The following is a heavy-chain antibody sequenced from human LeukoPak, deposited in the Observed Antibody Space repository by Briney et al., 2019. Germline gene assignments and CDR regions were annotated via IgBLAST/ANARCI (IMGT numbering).Heavy chain of an antibody. CDR2: ISSSSYI. J-gene: IGHJ4*02. V-gene: IGHV3-21*01. Sequence: GGSLRLSCAASGFTFSSYSMNWVRQAPWKGLEWVSSISSSSYIYYADSVKGRFTISRDNAKNSLYLQMNSLRAEDTAVYYCARDYSKGAFDYWGQGTLVTVSS. CDR3: ARDYSKGAFDY. D-gene: IGHD4-11*01. CDR1: GFTFSSYS.